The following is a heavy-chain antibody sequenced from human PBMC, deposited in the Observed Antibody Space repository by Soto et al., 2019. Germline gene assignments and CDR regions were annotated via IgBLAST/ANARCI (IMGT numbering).Heavy chain of an antibody. Sequence: QVQLVQSGAEVKKPGASVKVSCKASGYTFTSYDINWVRQATGQGLEWMGWMNPNSGNTGYAQKFQGRVTMTKNTSISTAYMELSSLRSEDTAVYYCARGGGVRVVAATLDDYYYYYMDVWGKGTTVTVSS. CDR2: MNPNSGNT. CDR1: GYTFTSYD. CDR3: ARGGGVRVVAATLDDYYYYYMDV. V-gene: IGHV1-8*02. J-gene: IGHJ6*03. D-gene: IGHD2-15*01.